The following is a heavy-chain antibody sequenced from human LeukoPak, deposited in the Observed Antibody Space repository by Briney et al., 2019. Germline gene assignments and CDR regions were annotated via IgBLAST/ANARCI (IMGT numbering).Heavy chain of an antibody. D-gene: IGHD1-26*01. V-gene: IGHV4-31*03. CDR1: GDSISSGGYY. J-gene: IGHJ4*02. Sequence: SETLSLTCTVSGDSISSGGYYWSWIRQHPGKGLEWIGYIYNSGSTYYNPSLKSRVTISIDTPKRQFSLKLTSVTAADTAVYYCAREPTGSYSFDFWGQGTLVTVSS. CDR3: AREPTGSYSFDF. CDR2: IYNSGST.